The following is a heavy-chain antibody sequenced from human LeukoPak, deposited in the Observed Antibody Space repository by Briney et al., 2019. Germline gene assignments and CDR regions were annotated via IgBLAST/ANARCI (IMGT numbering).Heavy chain of an antibody. D-gene: IGHD1-26*01. CDR3: ARSEDSGSYFSFDY. J-gene: IGHJ4*02. V-gene: IGHV4-30-2*01. CDR1: GDYINNGGHY. Sequence: PSETLSLTCSVGGDYINNGGHYWSWIRQPPGKALEYIGYISHRGSTYYNPSLKSRLTISVGGSRNQFSLKLRSVTAADTAVYYCARSEDSGSYFSFDYWGQGTLVTVSS. CDR2: ISHRGST.